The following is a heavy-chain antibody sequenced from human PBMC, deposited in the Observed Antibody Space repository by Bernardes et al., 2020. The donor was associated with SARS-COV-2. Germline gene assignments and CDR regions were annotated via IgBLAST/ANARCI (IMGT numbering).Heavy chain of an antibody. J-gene: IGHJ5*02. CDR3: ARSWDYQRHGYFDP. Sequence: ASVKVSCKSSGYIFTTYGISWARQAPGQGLEWMGWINTYNGYTNYAKKFQGRVTMTTDTSTTTSYLEVTSLRSDDTAVYYCARSWDYQRHGYFDPWGQGTLLTVSS. CDR2: INTYNGYT. D-gene: IGHD1-7*01. CDR1: GYIFTTYG. V-gene: IGHV1-18*01.